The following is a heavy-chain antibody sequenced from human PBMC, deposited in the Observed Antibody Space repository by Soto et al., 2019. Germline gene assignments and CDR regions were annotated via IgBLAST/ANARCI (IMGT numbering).Heavy chain of an antibody. CDR1: GGTFSSYA. D-gene: IGHD2-2*01. V-gene: IGHV1-69*12. Sequence: QVQLVQSGAEVKKPGSSVKVSCKASGGTFSSYAISWVRQAPGQGLEWMGGIIPIFGTANYAQKFQDRVTITAAESPRTAYIDLSRLRAEDTAVYYCARQTLGYCISTSCQGGYYYYGMDLWGQGATVTVSS. J-gene: IGHJ6*02. CDR3: ARQTLGYCISTSCQGGYYYYGMDL. CDR2: IIPIFGTA.